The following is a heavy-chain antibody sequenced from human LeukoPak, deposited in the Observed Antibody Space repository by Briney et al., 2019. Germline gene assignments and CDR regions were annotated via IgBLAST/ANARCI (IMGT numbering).Heavy chain of an antibody. CDR2: INHSGST. CDR1: GGSFSGYY. V-gene: IGHV4-34*01. D-gene: IGHD3-16*02. Sequence: SETLSLTCAVYGGSFSGYYWSWIRQPPGKGLEWIGEINHSGSTNYNPSLKSRVTISVDTSKNQFSLKLSSVTAADTAVYYCARRRDYVWGSYRHDIDYWGQGTLVTVSS. J-gene: IGHJ4*02. CDR3: ARRRDYVWGSYRHDIDY.